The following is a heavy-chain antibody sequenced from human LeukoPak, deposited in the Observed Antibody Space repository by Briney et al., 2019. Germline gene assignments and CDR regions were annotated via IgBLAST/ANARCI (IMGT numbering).Heavy chain of an antibody. CDR2: IVVGSSNT. J-gene: IGHJ4*02. D-gene: IGHD5-18*01. CDR3: AAESRQGIHLGRGY. CDR1: GFTFTSSA. Sequence: SVKVSCKASGFTFTSSAMQWVRQARGQRLEWIGWIVVGSSNTNYAQKFQERVTITRDMSTSTAYMELSSLRSEDTAVYYCAAESRQGIHLGRGYWGQGTLVTVSS. V-gene: IGHV1-58*02.